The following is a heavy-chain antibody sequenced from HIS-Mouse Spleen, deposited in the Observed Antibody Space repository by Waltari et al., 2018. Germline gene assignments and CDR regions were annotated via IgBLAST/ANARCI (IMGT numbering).Heavy chain of an antibody. D-gene: IGHD7-27*01. CDR2: IRSKAYGGTK. V-gene: IGHV3-49*03. CDR3: TRDTGDRAFDI. Sequence: SLVQPGRSLRLSCTASGFTFGDYAMSWFRQAPGKGLEWVGFIRSKAYGGTKEYAASVKGRFTISRDDSKSIAYLQMNSLKTEDTAVYYCTRDTGDRAFDIWGQGTMVTVSS. J-gene: IGHJ3*02. CDR1: GFTFGDYA.